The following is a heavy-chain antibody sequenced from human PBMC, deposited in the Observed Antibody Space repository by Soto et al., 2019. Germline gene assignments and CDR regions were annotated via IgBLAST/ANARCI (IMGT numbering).Heavy chain of an antibody. D-gene: IGHD3-3*01. CDR3: AREKLADYDFLSDPWVYYYYGMDV. Sequence: SETLSLTCAVYGGSFSGYYWSWIRQPPGKGLEWIGEINHSGSTNYNPSLKSRVTISVDTSKNQFSLKLSSVTAADTAVYYCAREKLADYDFLSDPWVYYYYGMDVWGQGTTVTVSS. CDR1: GGSFSGYY. V-gene: IGHV4-34*01. J-gene: IGHJ6*02. CDR2: INHSGST.